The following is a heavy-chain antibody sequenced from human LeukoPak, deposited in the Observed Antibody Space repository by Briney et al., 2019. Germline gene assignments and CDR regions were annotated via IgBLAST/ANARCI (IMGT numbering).Heavy chain of an antibody. CDR3: ARLLAAAGTYYYYGMDV. J-gene: IGHJ6*02. CDR1: GGSFSGYY. D-gene: IGHD6-13*01. V-gene: IGHV4-34*01. Sequence: SETLSLTCAVYGGSFSGYYWSWIRLPPGKGLEWIGEINHSGSTNYNPSLKSRVTISVDTSKNQFSLKLSSVTAADTAVYYCARLLAAAGTYYYYGMDVWGQGTTVTVSS. CDR2: INHSGST.